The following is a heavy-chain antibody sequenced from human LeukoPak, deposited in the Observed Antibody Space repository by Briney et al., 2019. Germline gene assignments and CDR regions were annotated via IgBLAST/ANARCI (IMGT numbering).Heavy chain of an antibody. CDR2: ISGSGGST. Sequence: GGSLRLSCAASGFTFSSYAMSWVRQAPGKGLEWVSAISGSGGSTYYADSVKGRFTISRDNSKNTLYLQMNSLRAEDTAVYYCAKGDYYDSSGYPRGAFDIWGQGTMVTVSS. J-gene: IGHJ3*02. V-gene: IGHV3-23*01. CDR1: GFTFSSYA. CDR3: AKGDYYDSSGYPRGAFDI. D-gene: IGHD3-22*01.